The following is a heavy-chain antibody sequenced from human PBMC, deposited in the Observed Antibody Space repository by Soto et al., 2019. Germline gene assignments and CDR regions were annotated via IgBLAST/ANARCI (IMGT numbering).Heavy chain of an antibody. Sequence: QLQLQESGPGLVKPSETLSLTCTVSGGSISSSSYYWGWIRQPAGKGLEWIGTIYHSGGTYYKPSLKSRVTISVDTSKNQFSLKLNSVTAADTAIYYCAREMGGSIDYWGQGTLVTVSS. J-gene: IGHJ4*02. D-gene: IGHD1-26*01. CDR1: GGSISSSSYY. V-gene: IGHV4-39*01. CDR3: AREMGGSIDY. CDR2: IYHSGGT.